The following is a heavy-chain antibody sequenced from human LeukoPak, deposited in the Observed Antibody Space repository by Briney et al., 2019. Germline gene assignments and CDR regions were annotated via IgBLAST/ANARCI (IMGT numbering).Heavy chain of an antibody. V-gene: IGHV4-61*02. J-gene: IGHJ3*02. CDR1: GGSISSGSYY. CDR2: IYTSGST. D-gene: IGHD6-19*01. CDR3: ARDRKQWLTSDAFDI. Sequence: NPSETLSLTCTVSGGSISSGSYYWSWIRQPAGKGLGWIGRIYTSGSTNYNPSLKSRVTISVDTSKNQFSLRLSAVTAADTAVYYCARDRKQWLTSDAFDIWGQGTMVTVSS.